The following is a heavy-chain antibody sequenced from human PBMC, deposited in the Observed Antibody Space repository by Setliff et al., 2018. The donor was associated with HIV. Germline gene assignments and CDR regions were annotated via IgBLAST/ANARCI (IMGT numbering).Heavy chain of an antibody. Sequence: SETLSLTCTVSGGSISSYYWSWIRQPPGKGLEWIGYIYYSGSTNYNPSLKSRVTISIDTSKNQFSLRLNSVTAADTAVYYCARVRGGTSRGFLDFWGQGTLVTVSS. J-gene: IGHJ4*02. CDR3: ARVRGGTSRGFLDF. CDR1: GGSISSYY. V-gene: IGHV4-59*08. CDR2: IYYSGST. D-gene: IGHD3-10*01.